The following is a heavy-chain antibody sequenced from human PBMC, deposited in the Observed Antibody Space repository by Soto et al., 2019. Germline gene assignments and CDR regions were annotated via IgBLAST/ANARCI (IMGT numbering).Heavy chain of an antibody. CDR2: IKPNGTED. Sequence: GGSLRLSCAASGFTFSSYWINWVRQPPGKGLEWVATIKPNGTEDFYLDTMEGRFTISRDSPKNSMYLQMDSLRAEDTAVYFCARESALGSYFYMDVWGKGTTVTVSS. CDR3: ARESALGSYFYMDV. V-gene: IGHV3-7*01. D-gene: IGHD7-27*01. CDR1: GFTFSSYW. J-gene: IGHJ6*03.